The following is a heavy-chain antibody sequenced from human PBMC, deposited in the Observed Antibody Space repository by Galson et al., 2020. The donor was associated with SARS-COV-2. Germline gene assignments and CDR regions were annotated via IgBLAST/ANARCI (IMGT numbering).Heavy chain of an antibody. Sequence: LRLSCAASGFIFSDYYMSWIRQAPGKGLEWVSHISSSGITVSFADSVKGRFTISRDNTKNSLFLQMNSLRPEDTAMYYCARHRYSFGSHYDGLDVWGHGTAVTVSS. J-gene: IGHJ6*02. CDR1: GFIFSDYY. D-gene: IGHD5-12*01. CDR2: ISSSGITV. V-gene: IGHV3-11*01. CDR3: ARHRYSFGSHYDGLDV.